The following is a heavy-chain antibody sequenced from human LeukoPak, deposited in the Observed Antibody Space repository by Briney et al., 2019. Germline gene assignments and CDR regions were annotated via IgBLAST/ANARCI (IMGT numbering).Heavy chain of an antibody. CDR1: GFTVSSNY. D-gene: IGHD3-16*02. V-gene: IGHV3-53*01. CDR2: IYSGGST. CDR3: ARLIAKTVALDY. Sequence: GGSLRLSCAASGFTVSSNYMSWVRPAPGKGLEWVSVIYSGGSTYYADSVKGRFTISRDNSKNTLYLQMNSLRAEDTAVYYCARLIAKTVALDYWGQGTLVTVSS. J-gene: IGHJ4*02.